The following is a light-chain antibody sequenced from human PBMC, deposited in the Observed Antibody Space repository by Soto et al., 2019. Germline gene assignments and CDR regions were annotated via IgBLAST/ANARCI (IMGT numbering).Light chain of an antibody. Sequence: QSVLTQSPSVSAAPGQKVTISCSGSSSNIGNNYVSWFQQLPGTAPKLLIYDSNKRPSGIPDRFSGSKSGTSATLDITGLQTGDEADYYCATWDRSLTGEVFGGGTKVTVL. V-gene: IGLV1-51*01. CDR1: SSNIGNNY. CDR2: DSN. J-gene: IGLJ2*01. CDR3: ATWDRSLTGEV.